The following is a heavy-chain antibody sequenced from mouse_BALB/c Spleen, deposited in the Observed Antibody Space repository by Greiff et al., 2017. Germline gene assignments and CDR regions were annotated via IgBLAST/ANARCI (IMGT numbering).Heavy chain of an antibody. CDR2: ISSGGGNT. D-gene: IGHD4-1*01. J-gene: IGHJ2*01. CDR1: GFTFSSYT. V-gene: IGHV5-9*03. CDR3: ARSGGDWEGYFDY. Sequence: EVQLVESGGGLVKPGGSLKLSCAASGFTFSSYTMSWVRQTPEKRLEWVATISSGGGNTYYPDSVKGRFTISRDNAKNNLYLQMSSLRSEDTALYYCARSGGDWEGYFDYWGQGTTLTVSS.